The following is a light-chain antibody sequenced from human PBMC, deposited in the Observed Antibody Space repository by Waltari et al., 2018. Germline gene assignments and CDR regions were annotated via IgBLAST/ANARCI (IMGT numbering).Light chain of an antibody. CDR1: QTVLHSSDTKNY. CDR2: GSS. CDR3: HQYSSTPWT. J-gene: IGKJ1*01. V-gene: IGKV4-1*01. Sequence: DIVMTQSPDSLAVSLGERATINCKSSQTVLHSSDTKNYVAWYHQKPGQPPNLLIYGSSTRESGVPDRFSGSGSGTEFTLTISSLQAEDVAVYYCHQYSSTPWTFGQGTKVEVK.